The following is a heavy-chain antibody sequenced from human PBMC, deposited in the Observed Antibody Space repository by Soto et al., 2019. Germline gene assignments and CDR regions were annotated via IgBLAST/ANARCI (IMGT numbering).Heavy chain of an antibody. CDR3: ARSVRGVVNTGIDY. CDR2: INSDASHT. D-gene: IGHD3-10*01. CDR1: GFTFSTYW. V-gene: IGHV3-74*01. Sequence: GGSLRLSCAASGFTFSTYWMHWIRQVPGKGLEWVSRINSDASHTYYADSVKGRFTISRDNSKDTLYLQMNSLRAEDTAVFYCARSVRGVVNTGIDYWGQGTLVTVSS. J-gene: IGHJ4*02.